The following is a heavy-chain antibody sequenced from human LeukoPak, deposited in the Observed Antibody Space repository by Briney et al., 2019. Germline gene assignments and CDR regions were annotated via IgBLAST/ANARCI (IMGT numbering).Heavy chain of an antibody. Sequence: PGGSLRLSCAASGFTFSSYGMHWVRQAPGKGLEWVAVISYDGSNKYYADSVKGRFTISRDNSKNTLYLQMNSLRAEDTAVYYCAKDRPYYDILTGYYEDWGQGTLVTVSS. CDR1: GFTFSSYG. CDR3: AKDRPYYDILTGYYED. D-gene: IGHD3-9*01. J-gene: IGHJ4*02. V-gene: IGHV3-30*18. CDR2: ISYDGSNK.